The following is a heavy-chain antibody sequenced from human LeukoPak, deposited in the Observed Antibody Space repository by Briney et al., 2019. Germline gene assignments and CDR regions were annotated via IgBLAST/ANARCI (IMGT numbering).Heavy chain of an antibody. V-gene: IGHV4-34*01. CDR1: GGSFSGYY. D-gene: IGHD3-9*01. Sequence: SETLSLTCAVYGGSFSGYYWSWIRQPPGKGLEWIGEINHSGSTNYNPSLKSRVTISVDTSKNQFSLKLSSVTAADTAVYYCAREGIGSYDILTGYSGNWFDPWGQGTLVTVSS. CDR2: INHSGST. J-gene: IGHJ5*02. CDR3: AREGIGSYDILTGYSGNWFDP.